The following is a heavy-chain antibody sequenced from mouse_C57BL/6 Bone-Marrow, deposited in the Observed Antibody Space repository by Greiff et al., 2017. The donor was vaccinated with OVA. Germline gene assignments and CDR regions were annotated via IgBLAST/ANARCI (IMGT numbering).Heavy chain of an antibody. CDR1: GYTFTSYG. J-gene: IGHJ1*03. CDR2: IYPRSGNT. Sequence: QVQLQQSGAELARPGASVKLSCKASGYTFTSYGISWVKQRTGQGLEWIGEIYPRSGNTYYNEKFKGKATLTADKSSSTAYMELRSLTSEDSAVYFCARGEDYYGSSPRWYFDVWGTGTTVTVSS. CDR3: ARGEDYYGSSPRWYFDV. V-gene: IGHV1-81*01. D-gene: IGHD1-1*01.